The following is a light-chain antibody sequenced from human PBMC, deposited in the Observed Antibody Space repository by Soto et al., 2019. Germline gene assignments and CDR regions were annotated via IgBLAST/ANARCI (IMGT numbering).Light chain of an antibody. Sequence: QSVLTQPPSVSAAPGQKVTISCSGSSSNIGNNYVSWYQQLPGTAPKLLIYENNKRPSGIPDRFSGSKSGTSATLGITGLQTGDEPDYYCGTWDSSLSAYVFGPGTKLTVL. CDR1: SSNIGNNY. J-gene: IGLJ1*01. CDR2: ENN. V-gene: IGLV1-51*02. CDR3: GTWDSSLSAYV.